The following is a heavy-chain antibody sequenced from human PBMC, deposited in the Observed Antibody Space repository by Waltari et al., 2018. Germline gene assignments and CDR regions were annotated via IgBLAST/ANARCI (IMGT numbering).Heavy chain of an antibody. D-gene: IGHD4-17*01. CDR3: ARVVFGDFLGGWFDS. Sequence: QVQMQESGPGLVKPSGTLSPTCTVSGGSIKTTSRTWIRQPPGKGLEWIGHMSYSWRHDYNPPLRSRVTISVDTSKNQVSLNLKSVTAADTAVYYCARVVFGDFLGGWFDSWGRGTRVTVSS. CDR2: MSYSWRH. V-gene: IGHV4-59*01. CDR1: GGSIKTTS. J-gene: IGHJ5*01.